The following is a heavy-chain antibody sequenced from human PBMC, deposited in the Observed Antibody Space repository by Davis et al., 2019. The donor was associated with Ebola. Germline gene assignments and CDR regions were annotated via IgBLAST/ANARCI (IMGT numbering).Heavy chain of an antibody. CDR1: GGTFSTYA. CDR2: IIPIFGTG. Sequence: AASVKVSCKASGGTFSTYAISWVRQAPGQGLEWMGGIIPIFGTGSYAQEFQDRVTITADDSTTTVYMELSSLRSEDTAVYYCARGRFLEWLFAGGYWGQGTLVTVSS. D-gene: IGHD3-3*01. CDR3: ARGRFLEWLFAGGY. J-gene: IGHJ4*02. V-gene: IGHV1-69*13.